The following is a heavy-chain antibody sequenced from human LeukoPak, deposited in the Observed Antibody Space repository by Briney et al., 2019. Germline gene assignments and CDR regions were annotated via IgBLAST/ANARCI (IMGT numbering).Heavy chain of an antibody. V-gene: IGHV3-53*01. CDR1: GFTVSSNY. D-gene: IGHD5-24*01. CDR3: ARGRWLQNFYYFDY. Sequence: PRGSRRLSCAASGFTVSSNYMSCVRPAPGKGLEWVSVIYGGGSTYYADSVKGRFTISRDKSKNTLYLQMISLRAEDTAVYYCARGRWLQNFYYFDYWGQGTLVTVSS. J-gene: IGHJ4*02. CDR2: IYGGGST.